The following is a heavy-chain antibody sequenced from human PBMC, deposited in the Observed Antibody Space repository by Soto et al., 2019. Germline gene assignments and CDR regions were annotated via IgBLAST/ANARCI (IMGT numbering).Heavy chain of an antibody. CDR2: MNPNSGNT. Sequence: ASVKVSCKASEDTFRNYAINWVRQATGQGLEWMGWMNPNSGNTGYAQKFQGRVTMTRNTSISTAYMELSSLRSEDTAVYYCARLVVVPAAIHYYYYYGMDVWGQGTTVTVSS. CDR3: ARLVVVPAAIHYYYYYGMDV. V-gene: IGHV1-8*01. D-gene: IGHD2-2*02. CDR1: EDTFRNYA. J-gene: IGHJ6*02.